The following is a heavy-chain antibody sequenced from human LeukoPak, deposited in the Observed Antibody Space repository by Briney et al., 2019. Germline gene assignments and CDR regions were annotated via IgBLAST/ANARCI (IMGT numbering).Heavy chain of an antibody. Sequence: GGSLRLSCAASGFTFSSYNMNWVRQAPGKGLEWVSSITSSSSYIYYADSVKGRFTISRDNAKNSLYLQMNSLRAEDMALYYCVKDWSSGWNLNYFDYWGQGTLVTVSS. J-gene: IGHJ4*02. CDR1: GFTFSSYN. CDR3: VKDWSSGWNLNYFDY. CDR2: ITSSSSYI. D-gene: IGHD6-19*01. V-gene: IGHV3-21*04.